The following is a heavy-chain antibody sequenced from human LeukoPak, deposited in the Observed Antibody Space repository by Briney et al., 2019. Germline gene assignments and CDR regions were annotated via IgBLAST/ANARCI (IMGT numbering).Heavy chain of an antibody. Sequence: GASVKVSCKASGYTFTGYYMHWVRQAPGQGLEWMGWINPNSGGTNYAQKFQGRVTMTRDTSISTAYMELSRLRSDDTAVYYCARDGIVVVPAAIEYDYWGQGTLVTVSS. D-gene: IGHD2-2*01. CDR2: INPNSGGT. CDR1: GYTFTGYY. J-gene: IGHJ4*02. V-gene: IGHV1-2*02. CDR3: ARDGIVVVPAAIEYDY.